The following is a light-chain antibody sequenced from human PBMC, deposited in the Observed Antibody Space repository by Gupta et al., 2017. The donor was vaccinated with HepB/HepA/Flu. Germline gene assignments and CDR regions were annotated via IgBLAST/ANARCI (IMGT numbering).Light chain of an antibody. Sequence: SFELTQPPPVSVSPGQTPRITCPGDALANEYTYWYQQKPGQAPVLVIYKDNDRPSGIPWRFSGSTSGTTVTLTISGVQAEDEADYYCQSADNSGNDWVFGGGTKLTVL. CDR1: ALANEY. J-gene: IGLJ3*02. CDR3: QSADNSGNDWV. V-gene: IGLV3-25*03. CDR2: KDN.